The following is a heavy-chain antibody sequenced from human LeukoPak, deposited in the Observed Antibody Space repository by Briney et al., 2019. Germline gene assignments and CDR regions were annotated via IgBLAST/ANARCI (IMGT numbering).Heavy chain of an antibody. CDR2: IYPGDSDT. CDR1: GYSFTSYW. D-gene: IGHD1-26*01. V-gene: IGHV5-51*01. Sequence: GESLKISCKGSGYSFTSYWIGWVRQMPGKGLEWMGIIYPGDSDTRYSPSFQGQVTISADKSINIAYLQWGSLKASDTAMYYCARLYTGSSGAFDIWGQGTMVTVSS. CDR3: ARLYTGSSGAFDI. J-gene: IGHJ3*02.